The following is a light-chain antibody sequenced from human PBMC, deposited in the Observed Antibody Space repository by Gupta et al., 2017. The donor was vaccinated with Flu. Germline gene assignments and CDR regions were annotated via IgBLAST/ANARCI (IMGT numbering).Light chain of an antibody. V-gene: IGLV3-21*02. CDR2: DDS. J-gene: IGLJ3*02. CDR3: QVWDSSSDHFWV. Sequence: SYVLTQPPSVSVAPGQTARITCGGNNIGRKSVHWYQQKPGQAPVVVVQDDSDRPSGIPERFSGSNSGNTATLTISRVEAGDEADYYCQVWDSSSDHFWVFGGGTKLTVL. CDR1: NIGRKS.